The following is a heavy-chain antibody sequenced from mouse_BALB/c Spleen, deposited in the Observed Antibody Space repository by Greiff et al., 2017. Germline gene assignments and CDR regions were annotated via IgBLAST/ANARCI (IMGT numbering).Heavy chain of an antibody. V-gene: IGHV2-6-2*01. Sequence: VKLVESGPDLVAPSQSLSITCTVSGFSLTSYGVHWVRQPPGKGLEWLVVIWSDGSTTYNSALKSRLSISKDNSKSQVFLKMNSLQTDDTAMYYCARQGNYYGNYGYAMDYWGQGTSVTVSS. CDR3: ARQGNYYGNYGYAMDY. D-gene: IGHD2-1*01. CDR2: IWSDGST. J-gene: IGHJ4*01. CDR1: GFSLTSYG.